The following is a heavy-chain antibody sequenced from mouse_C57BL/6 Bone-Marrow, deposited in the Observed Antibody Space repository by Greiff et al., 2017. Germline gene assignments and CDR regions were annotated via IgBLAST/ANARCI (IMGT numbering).Heavy chain of an antibody. J-gene: IGHJ2*01. CDR1: GFNIKDDY. D-gene: IGHD2-2*01. V-gene: IGHV14-4*01. CDR2: IDPENGDT. Sequence: DVQLQESGAELVRPGASVKLSCTASGFNIKDDYMHWVKQRPEQGLEWIGWIDPENGDTEYASKFQGKATITADTSSNTAYLQLSSLTSEDTAVYYCTTFGYEDDWGQGTTLTVSS. CDR3: TTFGYEDD.